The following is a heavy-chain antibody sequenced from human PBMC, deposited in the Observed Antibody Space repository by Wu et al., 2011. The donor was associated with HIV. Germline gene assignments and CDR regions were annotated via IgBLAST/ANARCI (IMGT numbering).Heavy chain of an antibody. CDR3: ARSGEAAEYYYYYMNV. Sequence: QVLLVRSGAEVKKPGSSVKVSCKASGDSLTKYAFSWVRQAPGQGLEWMGGIIPNSGTTNYARKFQGRFTVTADTSTTTVHMELRNLRSEDTAVYYCARSGEAAEYYYYYMNVWGKGTTVTISS. V-gene: IGHV1-69*14. CDR2: IIPNSGTT. CDR1: GDSLTKYA. J-gene: IGHJ6*03. D-gene: IGHD6-13*01.